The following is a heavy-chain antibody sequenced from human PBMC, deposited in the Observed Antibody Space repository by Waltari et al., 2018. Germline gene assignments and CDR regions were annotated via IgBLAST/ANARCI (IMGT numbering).Heavy chain of an antibody. CDR3: ATAGNYRFDF. CDR1: GVTFSDTW. CDR2: INPDGRTT. D-gene: IGHD1-26*01. Sequence: EVQLVESGGGLVQPGGSLILSCAFSGVTFSDTWIHWVRQTPGKGLMWVSRINPDGRTTNYADSVTGRFTISRDNAKNMVYLQMHSLGAEDTAVYYCATAGNYRFDFWGQGTLVTVSP. J-gene: IGHJ4*02. V-gene: IGHV3-74*01.